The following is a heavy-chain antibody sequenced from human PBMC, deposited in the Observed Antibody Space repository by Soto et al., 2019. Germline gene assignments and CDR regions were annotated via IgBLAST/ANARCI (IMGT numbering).Heavy chain of an antibody. Sequence: SETMSLTCTVSGGSISSSSYYWGWIRQPPGRGLDWIGSIYYSGSTNYNPSLKSRVTISVDTSKNQFSLKLSSVTAADTAVYYCARAGYYDSSGYPTTGDYEDYWGQGTLVTVSS. V-gene: IGHV4-39*01. CDR2: IYYSGST. D-gene: IGHD3-22*01. J-gene: IGHJ4*02. CDR1: GGSISSSSYY. CDR3: ARAGYYDSSGYPTTGDYEDY.